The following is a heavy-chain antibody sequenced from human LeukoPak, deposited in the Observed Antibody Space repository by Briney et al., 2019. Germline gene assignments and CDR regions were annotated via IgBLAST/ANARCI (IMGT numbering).Heavy chain of an antibody. CDR2: IYHSGST. Sequence: PSQTLSLTCAVSGGSISSGGYSWSWIRQPPGKGLEWIGYIYHSGSTYYNPSLKSRVTISVDRSKNQFSLKLSSVTAADTAVYYCARAPRRSLGRLYFDYWGQGTLVTVSS. V-gene: IGHV4-30-2*01. D-gene: IGHD2-15*01. CDR1: GGSISSGGYS. CDR3: ARAPRRSLGRLYFDY. J-gene: IGHJ4*02.